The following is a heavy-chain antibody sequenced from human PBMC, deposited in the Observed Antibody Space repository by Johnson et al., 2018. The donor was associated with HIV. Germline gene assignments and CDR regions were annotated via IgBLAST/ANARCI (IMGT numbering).Heavy chain of an antibody. CDR2: ISYDGSNK. D-gene: IGHD6-13*01. Sequence: QVQLVESGGGVVQPGRSLRLSCAASGFTFSSYAMHWVRQAPGKGLEWVAVISYDGSNKYYADSVKDRFTISRDDSKNTLYLQMNSLKTEDTAVYYCTTDIAAGADAFDIWGQGTMVTVSS. J-gene: IGHJ3*02. V-gene: IGHV3-30-3*01. CDR3: TTDIAAGADAFDI. CDR1: GFTFSSYA.